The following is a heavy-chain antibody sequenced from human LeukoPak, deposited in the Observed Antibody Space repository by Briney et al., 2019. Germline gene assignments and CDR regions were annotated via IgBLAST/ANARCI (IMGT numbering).Heavy chain of an antibody. D-gene: IGHD5-24*01. J-gene: IGHJ5*02. CDR1: GGSISSSSYY. Sequence: SETLSLTCTVSGGSISSSSYYWGWVRQPPGKGLEWIGSIYYSGSTYYNPSLKSRVTISVDTSKNQFSLKLSSVTAADTAVYYCAREGRRRDGYNYARWFDPWGQGTLVTVSS. CDR2: IYYSGST. V-gene: IGHV4-39*07. CDR3: AREGRRRDGYNYARWFDP.